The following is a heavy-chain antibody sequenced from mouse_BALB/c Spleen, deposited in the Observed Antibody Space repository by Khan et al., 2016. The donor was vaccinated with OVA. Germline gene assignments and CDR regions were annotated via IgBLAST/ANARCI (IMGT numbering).Heavy chain of an antibody. CDR2: ISPGSGSA. D-gene: IGHD6-2*01. Sequence: DLVKPGASVKLSCKASGYTFTSYWINWIKQRPGQGLEWVGQISPGSGSAYYNEVFKDKATLTIDKSSTTAYIQLSSLSSEDSAVYFCASSNSFGRSLYAMDYWCQGTSVTVSS. CDR1: GYTFTSYW. CDR3: ASSNSFGRSLYAMDY. J-gene: IGHJ4*01. V-gene: IGHV1S41*01.